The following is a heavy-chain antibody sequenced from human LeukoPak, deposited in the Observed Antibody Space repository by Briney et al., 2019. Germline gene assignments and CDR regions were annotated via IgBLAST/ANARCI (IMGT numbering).Heavy chain of an antibody. V-gene: IGHV1-46*01. D-gene: IGHD6-13*01. Sequence: ASLKVSCKASGYPFTSYYMNWVRQAPGQGLEWMGIISPNGGSTTYAQRFQGRVSMTRDTSTSTVYMELTSLRSDDTAVYYCARDPISSNWPRGHWFDPWGQGTLVTVSS. CDR3: ARDPISSNWPRGHWFDP. CDR2: ISPNGGST. CDR1: GYPFTSYY. J-gene: IGHJ5*02.